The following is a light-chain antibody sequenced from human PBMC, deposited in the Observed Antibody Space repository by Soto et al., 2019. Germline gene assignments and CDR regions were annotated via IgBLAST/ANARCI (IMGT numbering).Light chain of an antibody. Sequence: EIVLTQSPGTLSLSPGERATLSCRASQSVSNNYLAWYQQKPGQAPRLLLYGASNRATGIPDRFSGSGSGTDFPLTISRLEPEDFAVYYCQQYGSSGTFGQGTKVDIK. V-gene: IGKV3-20*01. CDR1: QSVSNNY. CDR2: GAS. CDR3: QQYGSSGT. J-gene: IGKJ1*01.